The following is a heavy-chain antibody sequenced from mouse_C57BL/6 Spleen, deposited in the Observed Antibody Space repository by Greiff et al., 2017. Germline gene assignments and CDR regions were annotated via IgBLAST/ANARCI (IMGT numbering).Heavy chain of an antibody. D-gene: IGHD2-1*01. V-gene: IGHV5-6*01. CDR2: ISSGGSYT. J-gene: IGHJ4*01. CDR1: GFTFSSYG. Sequence: EVMLVESGGDLVKPGGSLKLSCAASGFTFSSYGMSWVRQTPDKRLEWVATISSGGSYTYYPDSVKGRFTISRDNAKNTLYLQMSSLKSEDTAMYDCARHPDLLHAMEDWGQGTSVTVAS. CDR3: ARHPDLLHAMED.